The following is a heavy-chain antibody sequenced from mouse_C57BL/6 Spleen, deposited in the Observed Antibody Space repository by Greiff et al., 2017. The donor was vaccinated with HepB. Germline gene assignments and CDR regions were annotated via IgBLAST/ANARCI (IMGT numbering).Heavy chain of an antibody. CDR1: GYSFTGYY. V-gene: IGHV1-42*01. CDR3: ARWEEITTADY. D-gene: IGHD1-1*01. Sequence: VQLQQSGPELVKPGASVKISCKASGYSFTGYYMNWVKQSPEKSLEWIGEINPSTGGTTYNQKFKAKATLTVDKSSSTAYMQLKSLTSEDSAVYYCARWEEITTADYWGQGTTLTVSS. J-gene: IGHJ2*01. CDR2: INPSTGGT.